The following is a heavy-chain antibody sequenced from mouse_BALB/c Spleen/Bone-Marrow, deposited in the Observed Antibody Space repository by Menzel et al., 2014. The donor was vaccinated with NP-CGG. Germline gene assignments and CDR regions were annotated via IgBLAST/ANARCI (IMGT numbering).Heavy chain of an antibody. CDR1: GFTFSDYG. CDR2: ISNLAYSI. V-gene: IGHV5-15*02. J-gene: IGHJ4*01. Sequence: EVKLMESGGGLVQPGGSRKLSCAASGFTFSDYGMAWVRQAPGKGPEWVAFISNLAYSIYYADTATGRFTISRENAKSTLYLEMSSLRSEDTAIYYCTRNYGNQGAMDYWGQGTSVTVSS. CDR3: TRNYGNQGAMDY. D-gene: IGHD2-1*01.